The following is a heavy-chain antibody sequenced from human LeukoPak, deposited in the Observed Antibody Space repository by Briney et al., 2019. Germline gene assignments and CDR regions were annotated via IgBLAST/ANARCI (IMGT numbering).Heavy chain of an antibody. J-gene: IGHJ4*02. D-gene: IGHD6-19*01. CDR1: GFTFSSYG. V-gene: IGHV3-30*03. CDR2: ISYDGSNK. CDR3: ARSPDSAWHNFDS. Sequence: GGSLRLSCAASGFTFSSYGMHWVRQAPGKGLEWVAVISYDGSNKYYADSVKSRFTISRDNSQNTLYLQMNSLRFEDTALYYCARSPDSAWHNFDSWGQGTLVTVSS.